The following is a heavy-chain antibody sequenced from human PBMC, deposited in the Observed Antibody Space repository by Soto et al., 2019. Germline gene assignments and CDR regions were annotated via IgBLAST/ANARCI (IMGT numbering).Heavy chain of an antibody. V-gene: IGHV3-30*18. CDR2: ISYDGSNK. D-gene: IGHD3-22*01. Sequence: PGGSLRLSCAASGFTFSSYGMHWVRQAPGKGLEWVAVISYDGSNKYYADSVKGRFTISRDNSKNTLYLQMNSLRAEDTAVYYCAKDRWYYDSSGYYLDYWGQGTLVTVSS. J-gene: IGHJ4*02. CDR3: AKDRWYYDSSGYYLDY. CDR1: GFTFSSYG.